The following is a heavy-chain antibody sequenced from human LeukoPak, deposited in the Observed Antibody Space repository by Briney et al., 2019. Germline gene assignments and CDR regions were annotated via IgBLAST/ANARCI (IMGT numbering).Heavy chain of an antibody. Sequence: GGSLRLSCAASGFTFSSYWMSWVRQAPGKGLEWVANIKQDGSEKYYVDSVKGRFTISRDNAKNSLYLQMNSLRAEDTALYYCARDTYYYDSSGKGMYYFDYWGQGTLVTVSS. V-gene: IGHV3-7*03. J-gene: IGHJ4*02. D-gene: IGHD3-22*01. CDR2: IKQDGSEK. CDR3: ARDTYYYDSSGKGMYYFDY. CDR1: GFTFSSYW.